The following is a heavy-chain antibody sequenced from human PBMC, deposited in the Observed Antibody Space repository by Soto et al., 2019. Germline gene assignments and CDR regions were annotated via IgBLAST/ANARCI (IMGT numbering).Heavy chain of an antibody. CDR1: GYTFTGYY. CDR3: ARGPPAKRYYYYYYMDV. Sequence: ASVKVSCKASGYTFTGYYMHCVRQAPGQGLEWMGWINPNSGGTNYAQKFQGWVTMTRDTSISTAYMELSRLGSDDTAVYYCARGPPAKRYYYYYYMDVWGKGTTVTVSS. V-gene: IGHV1-2*04. D-gene: IGHD2-15*01. J-gene: IGHJ6*03. CDR2: INPNSGGT.